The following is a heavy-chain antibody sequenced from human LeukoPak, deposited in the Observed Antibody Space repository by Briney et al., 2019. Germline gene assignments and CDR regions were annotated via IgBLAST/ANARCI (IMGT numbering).Heavy chain of an antibody. CDR2: ISSSSSYI. V-gene: IGHV3-21*01. J-gene: IGHJ4*02. CDR1: GFTFSSYT. Sequence: PGGSLRLSCAASGFTFSSYTMNWVRQAPGKGLQSVSSISSSSSYIYYADSVKGRFTISRDNSKNSLYLQMNSLRAEDTAVYYCAKDSGSYYVGTSFDYWGQGTLVTVSS. D-gene: IGHD1-26*01. CDR3: AKDSGSYYVGTSFDY.